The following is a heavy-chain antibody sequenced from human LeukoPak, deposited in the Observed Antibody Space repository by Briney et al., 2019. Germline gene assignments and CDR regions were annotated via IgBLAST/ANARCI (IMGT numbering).Heavy chain of an antibody. V-gene: IGHV4-39*07. CDR1: GGSITTSYYY. D-gene: IGHD3-10*01. CDR2: IYYTGST. CDR3: ARVSDSRAVGPFDY. Sequence: SETLSLTCTVSGGSITTSYYYWGWVRQPPGKGLEWIATIYYTGSTYYNPSLKSRITISVDTSKSQFSLELSSVTAADTAIYYCARVSDSRAVGPFDYWGQGTLVTVSS. J-gene: IGHJ4*02.